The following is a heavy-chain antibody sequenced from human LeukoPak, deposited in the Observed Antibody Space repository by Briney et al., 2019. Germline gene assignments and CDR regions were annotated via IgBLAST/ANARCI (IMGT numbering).Heavy chain of an antibody. V-gene: IGHV4-34*01. CDR1: GGSFSGYY. CDR2: INHSGST. D-gene: IGHD1-26*01. CDR3: ASRGAGVGATTADY. J-gene: IGHJ4*02. Sequence: SETLSLTCAVYGGSFSGYYWSWIRQPPGKGLEWIGEINHSGSTNYNPSLKSRVTISVDTSKNQFSLKLSSVTAADTAVYYCASRGAGVGATTADYWGQGTLVTVSS.